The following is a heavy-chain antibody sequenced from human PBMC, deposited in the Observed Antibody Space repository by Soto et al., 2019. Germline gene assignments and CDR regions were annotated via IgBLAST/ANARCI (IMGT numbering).Heavy chain of an antibody. V-gene: IGHV3-9*01. CDR1: GFRFDDYA. CDR3: AKEGGAYCSSTRCNNSFDP. CDR2: ISWNSGII. Sequence: EVQLVESGGGLVQPGRSLRLSCAASGFRFDDYAMHWVRQAPGKGLEWVSGISWNSGIIDYADSVKGRFTISRDNAKKSLYLQMNSLRAEDTALYYCAKEGGAYCSSTRCNNSFDPWGQGTLVTVSS. J-gene: IGHJ5*02. D-gene: IGHD2-2*01.